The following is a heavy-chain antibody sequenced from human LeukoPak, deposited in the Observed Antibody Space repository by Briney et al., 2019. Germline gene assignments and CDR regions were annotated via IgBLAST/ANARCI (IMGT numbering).Heavy chain of an antibody. J-gene: IGHJ4*02. Sequence: QTGGSLRLSCAASGFTFSSYWMHWVRHAPGKGLVWVSRINSDGSSTSYADSVKGRFTISRDNAKNTLYLQMNSLRAEDTAVYYCARDFAYYDILTGFGEYYFDSGAREPWSPSPQ. CDR3: ARDFAYYDILTGFGEYYFDS. CDR2: INSDGSST. V-gene: IGHV3-74*01. CDR1: GFTFSSYW. D-gene: IGHD3-9*01.